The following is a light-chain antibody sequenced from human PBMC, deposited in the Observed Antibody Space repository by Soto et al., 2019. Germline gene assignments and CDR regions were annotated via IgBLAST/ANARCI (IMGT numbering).Light chain of an antibody. Sequence: DIQMTQSPSSLSASVGERVTITCQASQDSDKYLSWYQQKPGKAPELLIYDASNLETGVPSRFSGSGSGTEFTFTISSLQPEDIATYYCQQYDNLPITFGQGTRLEIK. V-gene: IGKV1-33*01. CDR3: QQYDNLPIT. J-gene: IGKJ5*01. CDR1: QDSDKY. CDR2: DAS.